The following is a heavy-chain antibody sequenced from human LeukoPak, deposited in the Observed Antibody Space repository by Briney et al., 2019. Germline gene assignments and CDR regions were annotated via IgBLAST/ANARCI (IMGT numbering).Heavy chain of an antibody. J-gene: IGHJ4*02. CDR2: INHSGST. V-gene: IGHV4-34*01. CDR3: AGGGVAEFDY. D-gene: IGHD3-3*01. CDR1: GGSFSGYY. Sequence: SETLSLTCAVYGGSFSGYYWSWIRQPPGKGLEWIGEINHSGSTNYNPSLKSRVTISVDTSKNQFSLKLSSVTAADTAVYYCAGGGVAEFDYWGQGTLVTVSS.